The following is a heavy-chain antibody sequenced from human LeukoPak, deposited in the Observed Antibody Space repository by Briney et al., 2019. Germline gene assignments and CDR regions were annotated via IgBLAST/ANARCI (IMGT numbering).Heavy chain of an antibody. CDR1: GFSFSGHW. Sequence: ETGGSLRLSCTASGFSFSGHWMHWARQLPGKGLVWVSRSSPTGSTTSYADSVKGRFTVSRDNAKNTLYLQVNNLRAEDTAVYYCARGPNSNWSGLDFWGQGTLLTVSS. CDR3: ARGPNSNWSGLDF. V-gene: IGHV3-74*01. J-gene: IGHJ4*02. D-gene: IGHD6-6*01. CDR2: SSPTGSTT.